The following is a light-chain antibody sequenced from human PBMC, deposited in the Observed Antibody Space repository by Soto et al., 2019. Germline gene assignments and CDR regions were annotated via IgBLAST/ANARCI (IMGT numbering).Light chain of an antibody. CDR1: QSLSRTY. V-gene: IGKV3-20*01. Sequence: EIVLTQSPGTLSLSPGERATLSCRASQSLSRTYLAWYQQKPGQAPRLLIYDASSRATGIPDRFSGSGSGTDFTLTINRLEPEEFAVYYCQQYIESPRTFGQGTKVEIK. CDR3: QQYIESPRT. CDR2: DAS. J-gene: IGKJ1*01.